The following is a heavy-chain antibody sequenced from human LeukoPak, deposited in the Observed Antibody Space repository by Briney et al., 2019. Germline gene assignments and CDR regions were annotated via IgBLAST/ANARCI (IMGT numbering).Heavy chain of an antibody. CDR3: AKDSSVFIAVACTGDAFDI. J-gene: IGHJ3*02. Sequence: GGSLRLSCAASGFTFSSYGMHWVRQAPRKGLEWVAFIRNEGSNKYYADSVKGAFTMSRDNSKNTLYLQINSLRAEDTAVYYCAKDSSVFIAVACTGDAFDIWGQGTMVTVSS. CDR2: IRNEGSNK. D-gene: IGHD6-19*01. CDR1: GFTFSSYG. V-gene: IGHV3-30*02.